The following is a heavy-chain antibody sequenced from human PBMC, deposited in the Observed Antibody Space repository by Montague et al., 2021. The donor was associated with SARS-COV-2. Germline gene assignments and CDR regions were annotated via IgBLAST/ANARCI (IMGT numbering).Heavy chain of an antibody. V-gene: IGHV4-4*07. CDR2: IYTCCST. J-gene: IGHJ6*02. Sequence: SETLSLTCTVSGGSISSYYWCWIRQPAGKGLELIGLIYTCCSTNYNPSLTSRVTMSVDTSKNQFSLTLSSVTVADTAVSYCAREPLERGHLLLWEGYYDYGMDVWGQGTTVTVSS. CDR3: AREPLERGHLLLWEGYYDYGMDV. D-gene: IGHD2-2*01. CDR1: GGSISSYY.